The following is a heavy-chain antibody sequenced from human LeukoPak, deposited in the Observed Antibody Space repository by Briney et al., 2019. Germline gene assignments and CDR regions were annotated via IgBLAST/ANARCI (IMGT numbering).Heavy chain of an antibody. CDR2: FDPEDGET. J-gene: IGHJ4*02. CDR3: ATTARGSYYFDY. CDR1: GYTLTELS. D-gene: IGHD1-26*01. Sequence: GASVKVSCKVSGYTLTELSMHWVRQAPGKGLEWMGGFDPEDGETIYAQKFQGRVTMTEDTSTDTAYMELSSLRSEDTAVYYCATTARGSYYFDYWGQGTLVTVSS. V-gene: IGHV1-24*01.